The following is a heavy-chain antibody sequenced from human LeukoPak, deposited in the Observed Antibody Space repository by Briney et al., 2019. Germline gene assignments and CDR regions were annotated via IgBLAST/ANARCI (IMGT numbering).Heavy chain of an antibody. J-gene: IGHJ4*02. D-gene: IGHD4-23*01. CDR1: GYSISSSNW. Sequence: SETLSLTCAVSGYSISSSNWWGWIRQPPGKGLEWIGYIYYSGSTYYNPSLKSRVTMSVDTSKNQFSLKLSSVTAVDTAVYYCARSVDGGNSPSDYWGQGTLVTVSS. CDR2: IYYSGST. V-gene: IGHV4-28*01. CDR3: ARSVDGGNSPSDY.